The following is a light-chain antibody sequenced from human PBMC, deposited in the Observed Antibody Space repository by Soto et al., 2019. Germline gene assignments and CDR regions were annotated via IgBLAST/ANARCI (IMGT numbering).Light chain of an antibody. CDR3: CSYAGSPHWV. J-gene: IGLJ3*02. CDR2: DVS. CDR1: SSDVGGYNY. V-gene: IGLV2-11*01. Sequence: QSLLTQPRSVSGSPGQSVTISCTGTSSDVGGYNYVSWYQQHPGKAPKLMIYDVSKRPSGVPDRFSGSKSGNTASLTISGLQAEDEADYYCCSYAGSPHWVFGGGTKLTVL.